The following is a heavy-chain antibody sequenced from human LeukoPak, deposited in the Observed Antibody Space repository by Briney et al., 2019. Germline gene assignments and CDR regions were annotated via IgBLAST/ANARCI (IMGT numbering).Heavy chain of an antibody. J-gene: IGHJ6*03. CDR1: GYTFSDYY. CDR2: INPNSGGT. CDR3: ARDMGYCSGGSCYLYYYYYYMDV. D-gene: IGHD2-15*01. V-gene: IGHV1-2*02. Sequence: ASVKVSCKASGYTFSDYYMHWVRQAPGQGLEWMGWINPNSGGTNYAQKFQGRVTMTRDTSISTAYMELSRLRSDDTAVYYCARDMGYCSGGSCYLYYYYYYMDVWGKGTTVTVSS.